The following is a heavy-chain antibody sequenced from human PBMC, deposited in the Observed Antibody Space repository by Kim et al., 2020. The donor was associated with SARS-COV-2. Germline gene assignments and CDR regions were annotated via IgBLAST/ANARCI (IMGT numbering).Heavy chain of an antibody. J-gene: IGHJ4*02. CDR3: ARDVGDGYNFGLYY. D-gene: IGHD5-12*01. Sequence: ADSVKGRFTISRDNSKNTLYLQMNSLRAEDTAVYYCARDVGDGYNFGLYYWGQGTLVTVSS. V-gene: IGHV3-53*01.